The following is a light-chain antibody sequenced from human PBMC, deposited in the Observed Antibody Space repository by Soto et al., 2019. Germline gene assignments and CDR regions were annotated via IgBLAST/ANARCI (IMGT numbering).Light chain of an antibody. CDR1: SSDVGGYNY. CDR2: DVS. V-gene: IGLV2-14*01. Sequence: QSALTQPASVSGSPGQSITISCTGTSSDVGGYNYVSWYQQHPGKAPKLMIYDVSNRPSGVSKRFSGSKSGNTASLTISGLQAEDAADYYCSSYTSSSTLGVFGGGTKLTVL. J-gene: IGLJ2*01. CDR3: SSYTSSSTLGV.